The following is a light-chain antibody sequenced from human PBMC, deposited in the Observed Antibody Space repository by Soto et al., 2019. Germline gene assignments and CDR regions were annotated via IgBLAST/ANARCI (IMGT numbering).Light chain of an antibody. Sequence: EIVLTQSPGTLSLSPGERATLSCRASQSVNSSYLPWYQQKLGQAPRLLIYGASSRATGIPDRFSGSGSGTDFTLTISRLEPEDFAVYYCQQYGNSPPWTFGQGTKVEIK. CDR2: GAS. V-gene: IGKV3-20*01. CDR1: QSVNSSY. CDR3: QQYGNSPPWT. J-gene: IGKJ1*01.